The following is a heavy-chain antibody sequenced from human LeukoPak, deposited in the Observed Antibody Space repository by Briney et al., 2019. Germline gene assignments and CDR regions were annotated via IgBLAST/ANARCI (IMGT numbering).Heavy chain of an antibody. J-gene: IGHJ4*02. CDR1: GFTFDDYA. CDR3: AKDKAYDFWSGYTRQTFDY. V-gene: IGHV3-9*01. Sequence: PGGSLRLSCAASGFTFDDYAMHWVRQAPGKGLEWVSGISWNSGSIGYADSVKGRFTISRDNSKNTLYLQMNSLRAEDTAVYYCAKDKAYDFWSGYTRQTFDYWGQGTLVTVSS. D-gene: IGHD3-3*01. CDR2: ISWNSGSI.